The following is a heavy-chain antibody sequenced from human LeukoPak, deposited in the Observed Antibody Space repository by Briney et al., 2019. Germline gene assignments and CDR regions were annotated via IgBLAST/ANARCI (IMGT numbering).Heavy chain of an antibody. V-gene: IGHV3-23*01. Sequence: GGSLRLSCAISGFIFNTNGMNWVRQSPGKGLEGLATIACGDESTYYADAVKGGFAIYRENSKNKVFLHMNSLRVEDTAVYYCARGVYWSLDYWGQGTPVTVSS. CDR2: IACGDEST. J-gene: IGHJ4*02. CDR3: ARGVYWSLDY. CDR1: GFIFNTNG. D-gene: IGHD1-1*01.